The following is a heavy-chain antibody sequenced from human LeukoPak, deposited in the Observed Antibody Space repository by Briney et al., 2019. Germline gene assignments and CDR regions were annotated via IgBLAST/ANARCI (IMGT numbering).Heavy chain of an antibody. Sequence: GGSLRLSCAASGFTVSGNHMSWVRQAPGKGLNWVSIIYSGGTTYYADSVKGRFTISRDNSKNTLYLQMNSLRAEDTAVCYCARDADYGGSPDAFDIWGRGTIVTVSS. CDR2: IYSGGTT. CDR3: ARDADYGGSPDAFDI. D-gene: IGHD4-23*01. CDR1: GFTVSGNH. J-gene: IGHJ3*02. V-gene: IGHV3-53*01.